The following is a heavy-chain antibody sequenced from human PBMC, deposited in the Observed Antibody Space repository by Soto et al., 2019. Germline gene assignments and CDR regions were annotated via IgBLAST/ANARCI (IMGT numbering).Heavy chain of an antibody. CDR2: IYTSGST. Sequence: SSETLSLTCTVSGGSISSYYWSWIRQPAGKGLEWIGRIYTSGSTNYNPSLKSRVTMSVDTSKNQFSLKLSSVTAADTAVYYCAREMTIFGVVVGGFDYWGQGTLVTVSS. D-gene: IGHD3-3*01. CDR3: AREMTIFGVVVGGFDY. J-gene: IGHJ4*02. CDR1: GGSISSYY. V-gene: IGHV4-4*07.